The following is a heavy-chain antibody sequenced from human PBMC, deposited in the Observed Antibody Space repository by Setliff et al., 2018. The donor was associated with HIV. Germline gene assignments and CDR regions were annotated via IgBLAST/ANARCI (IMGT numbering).Heavy chain of an antibody. CDR2: ISNSGST. J-gene: IGHJ2*01. CDR1: GGSIGSHY. CDR3: ASLSYSGSYFPPYFDL. Sequence: SETLSLTCIVAGGSIGSHYWSWIRQPPGKGLEWIGYISNSGSTKYNPSLKNRVTLSTHTSKNRFSLKVNSVTAADTAVYFCASLSYSGSYFPPYFDLWGRGTLVTVSS. D-gene: IGHD1-26*01. V-gene: IGHV4-59*11.